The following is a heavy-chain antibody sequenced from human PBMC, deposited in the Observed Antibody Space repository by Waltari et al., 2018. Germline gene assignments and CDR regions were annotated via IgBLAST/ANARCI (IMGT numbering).Heavy chain of an antibody. CDR2: IKSKTDGGTT. J-gene: IGHJ4*02. D-gene: IGHD3-10*01. CDR3: TTQQAPLLWFGELAHYFDY. CDR1: GFTFSNAW. V-gene: IGHV3-15*01. Sequence: EVQLVESGGGLVKPGGSLRLSCAASGFTFSNAWMSRVRQAPGKGLEWVGRIKSKTDGGTTDYAAPVKGRFTISRDDSKNTLYLQMNSLKTEDTAVYYCTTQQAPLLWFGELAHYFDYWGQGTLVTVSS.